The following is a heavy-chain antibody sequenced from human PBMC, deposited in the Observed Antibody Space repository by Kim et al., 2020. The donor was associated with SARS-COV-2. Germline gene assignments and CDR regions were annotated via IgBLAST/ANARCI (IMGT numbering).Heavy chain of an antibody. CDR3: ARDQPTYCSGGSCYFTFDD. V-gene: IGHV3-11*01. J-gene: IGHJ4*02. Sequence: GGSLRLSCAASGFTFSDYYMSWIRQAPGNGLEWVSYISSSGSTIYYADSVKGRFTISRDNAKNSLYLQMNSLRAEDTAVYYCARDQPTYCSGGSCYFTFDDWGQGTLVTVSS. D-gene: IGHD2-15*01. CDR1: GFTFSDYY. CDR2: ISSSGSTI.